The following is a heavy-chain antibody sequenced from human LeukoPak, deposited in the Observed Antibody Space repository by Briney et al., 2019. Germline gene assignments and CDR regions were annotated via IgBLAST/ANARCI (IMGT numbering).Heavy chain of an antibody. V-gene: IGHV4-34*01. CDR3: ARGGERGSSWHLH. D-gene: IGHD6-13*01. Sequence: SETLSLTCAVYGGSFSGYYWSWIRQPPGKGLEWIGEINHSGSTNYNPSLKSRVTISVDTSKNQFSMKLSSVTAADTAVYYCARGGERGSSWHLHWGQGTLVTVSS. J-gene: IGHJ4*02. CDR1: GGSFSGYY. CDR2: INHSGST.